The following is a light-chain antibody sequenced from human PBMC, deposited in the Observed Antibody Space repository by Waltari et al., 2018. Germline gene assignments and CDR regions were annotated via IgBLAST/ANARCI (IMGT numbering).Light chain of an antibody. CDR3: NSYATSSARV. J-gene: IGLJ3*02. CDR2: EVD. Sequence: QSVLTQPASVSGSPGQSITRSCSGIAIGSSGLFCWFHQYPGGSPTLLIFEVDERRAGVSNRFSGSKSGNTASLTISGLQAEDEADYYCNSYATSSARVFGGGTKLTVL. CDR1: AIGSSGL. V-gene: IGLV2-14*02.